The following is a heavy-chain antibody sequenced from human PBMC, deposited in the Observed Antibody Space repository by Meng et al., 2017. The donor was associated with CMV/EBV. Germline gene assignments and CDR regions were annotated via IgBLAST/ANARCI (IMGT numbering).Heavy chain of an antibody. CDR1: GFTFSSYS. CDR2: ISSSSSYI. CDR3: ARDLWFGEESYYYYGMDV. Sequence: GESLKISCAASGFTFSSYSMNWVRQAPGKGLGWVSSISSSSSYIYYADSVKGRFTISRDNAKNSLYLQMNSLRAEDTAVYYCARDLWFGEESYYYYGMDVWGQGTTVTVSS. V-gene: IGHV3-21*04. D-gene: IGHD3-10*01. J-gene: IGHJ6*02.